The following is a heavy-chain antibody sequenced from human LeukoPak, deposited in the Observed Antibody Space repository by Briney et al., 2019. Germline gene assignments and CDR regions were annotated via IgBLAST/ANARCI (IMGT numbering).Heavy chain of an antibody. V-gene: IGHV4-59*01. D-gene: IGHD3-22*01. CDR2: IYYSGST. J-gene: IGHJ6*03. CDR3: ARDRKGSSGYPIPYYYYYYMDV. Sequence: SETLSLTCTVSGVSISSYYWSWIRQPPGKGLEWIGYIYYSGSTNYNPSLKSRVTISVDTSKNQFSLKLSSVTAADTAVYYCARDRKGSSGYPIPYYYYYYMDVWGKGTTVTVSS. CDR1: GVSISSYY.